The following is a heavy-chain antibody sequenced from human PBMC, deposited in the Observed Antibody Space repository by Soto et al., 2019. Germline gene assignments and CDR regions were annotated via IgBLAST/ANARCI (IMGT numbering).Heavy chain of an antibody. CDR2: IYRGGST. CDR3: ATSYGSGYRAFDY. J-gene: IGHJ4*02. D-gene: IGHD3-10*01. Sequence: PGGSLRLSCAASGFTVSSNYMSWVRHAPGKGLDFVSVIYRGGSTYYADSVKGRFTISRDNSKNTLYLQMGSLRAEDMAVYYCATSYGSGYRAFDYWGQGALVTVSS. CDR1: GFTVSSNY. V-gene: IGHV3-66*01.